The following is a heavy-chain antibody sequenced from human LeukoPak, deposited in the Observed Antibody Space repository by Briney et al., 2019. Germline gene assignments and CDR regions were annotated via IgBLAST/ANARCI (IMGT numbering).Heavy chain of an antibody. Sequence: SVKVSCKASGGTFSSYAISWVRQAPGQGLEWMGGIMPIFGTANYAQKFQGRVTITTDESTSTAYMELSSLRSEDTAVYYCARDRGYSYGLDYWGQGTLVTVSS. J-gene: IGHJ4*02. V-gene: IGHV1-69*05. CDR3: ARDRGYSYGLDY. CDR2: IMPIFGTA. D-gene: IGHD5-18*01. CDR1: GGTFSSYA.